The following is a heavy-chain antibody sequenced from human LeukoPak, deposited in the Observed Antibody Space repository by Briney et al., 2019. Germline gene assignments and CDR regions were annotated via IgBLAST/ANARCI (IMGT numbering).Heavy chain of an antibody. CDR3: ARDLGGSQDY. D-gene: IGHD4-23*01. Sequence: GGSLRLSCAASGFTFSRYSVNWVRRAPGKGLEWVSSISSSSTYIYYADSVKGRFTISKDNAKNSLYLQMNTLRAEDTAVYYCARDLGGSQDYWGQGILVTVSS. CDR1: GFTFSRYS. CDR2: ISSSSTYI. V-gene: IGHV3-21*04. J-gene: IGHJ4*02.